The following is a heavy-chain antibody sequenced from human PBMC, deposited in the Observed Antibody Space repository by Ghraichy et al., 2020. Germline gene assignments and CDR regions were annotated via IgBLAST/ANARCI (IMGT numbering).Heavy chain of an antibody. CDR1: GYTFINTG. J-gene: IGHJ6*02. CDR2: ISGNSGST. V-gene: IGHV1-18*01. CDR3: ARDNVQWSGGYHYVMDV. Sequence: ASVKVSCKASGYTFINTGISWVRRAPGQGLEWLGWISGNSGSTTYAQKFQGRVTMTTDASTSTVYMELRSLRSDDTALYYCARDNVQWSGGYHYVMDVWGQGTTVTISS. D-gene: IGHD6-19*01.